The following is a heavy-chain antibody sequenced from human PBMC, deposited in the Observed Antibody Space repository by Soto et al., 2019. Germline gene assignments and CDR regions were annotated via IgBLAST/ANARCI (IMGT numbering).Heavy chain of an antibody. D-gene: IGHD3-10*01. J-gene: IGHJ4*02. CDR2: ISDSSTYI. V-gene: IGHV3-21*01. Sequence: EVQLVESGGGLVKPGGSLRLSCAASGFTFSNYNLNWVRQAPGKGPEWVSSISDSSTYIYYADSVKGRFTISRDNAKNSQYLQMNSLRAEDTDVYYCARAERGLINTFDYWGQGTLVTVSS. CDR3: ARAERGLINTFDY. CDR1: GFTFSNYN.